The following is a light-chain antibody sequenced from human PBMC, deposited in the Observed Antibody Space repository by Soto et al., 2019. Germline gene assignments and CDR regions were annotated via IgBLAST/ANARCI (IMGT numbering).Light chain of an antibody. CDR3: QQSYSTPQT. CDR2: AAS. J-gene: IGKJ1*01. CDR1: QGISSY. V-gene: IGKV1-9*01. Sequence: QLTQSPSSLSASVGDRVTITCRASQGISSYLAWYQQKPGKAPKLLIYAASTLQSGVPSRFSGSGSGTDFTLTISSLQPEDFATYYCQQSYSTPQTFGQGTKVDIK.